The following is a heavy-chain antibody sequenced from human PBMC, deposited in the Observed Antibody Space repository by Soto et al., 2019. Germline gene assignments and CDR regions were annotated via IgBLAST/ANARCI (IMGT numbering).Heavy chain of an antibody. CDR2: IYYSGST. CDR1: GGSISSGGYY. J-gene: IGHJ4*02. V-gene: IGHV4-31*03. CDR3: ARETIVATITRGQFDY. D-gene: IGHD5-12*01. Sequence: ASETLSLTCTVSGGSISSGGYYWSWIRQHPGKGLEWIGYIYYSGSTYYNPSLKSRVTISVDTSKNQFSLKLSSVTAADTAVYYCARETIVATITRGQFDYWGQGTLVTVSS.